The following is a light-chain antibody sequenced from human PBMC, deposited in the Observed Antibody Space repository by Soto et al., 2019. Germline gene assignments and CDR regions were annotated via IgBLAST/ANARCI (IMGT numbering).Light chain of an antibody. CDR2: GAS. CDR1: QGISSN. V-gene: IGKV1-9*01. CDR3: QQYTNFPLT. Sequence: QLTQSPSSLSASVGDRVTITCRASQGISSNLAWYQQKQGRAPKLLIFGASTLQSGVPSRFSGSGSGTDFTLTISSLQPEDFATYFCQQYTNFPLTFGGGTTVEIK. J-gene: IGKJ4*01.